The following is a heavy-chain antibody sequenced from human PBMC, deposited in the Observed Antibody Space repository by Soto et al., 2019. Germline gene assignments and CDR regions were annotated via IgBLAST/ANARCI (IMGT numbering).Heavy chain of an antibody. CDR1: GFPFTGHY. D-gene: IGHD3-9*01. V-gene: IGHV1-2*02. Sequence: QVRLVHSGAEVKKPGASVKVSCKASGFPFTGHYIHWVRQAPGQGLEWMGWINPNIGGTNYVQNCKGRVTWTGETSITTAYMELSGLTPDDTAVYYCARDSHYDILTGYSRNALDIWGQGTMVAVSS. J-gene: IGHJ3*02. CDR2: INPNIGGT. CDR3: ARDSHYDILTGYSRNALDI.